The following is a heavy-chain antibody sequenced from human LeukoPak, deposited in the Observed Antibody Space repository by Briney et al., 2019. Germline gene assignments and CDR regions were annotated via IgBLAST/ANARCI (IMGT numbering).Heavy chain of an antibody. CDR1: GYTFTSYG. J-gene: IGHJ4*02. CDR3: AGERASSGYYYYFDY. CDR2: ISAYNGNT. D-gene: IGHD3-22*01. Sequence: ASVKVSCKASGYTFTSYGISWVRQAPGQGLEWMGWISAYNGNTNYAQKLQGRVTMTTDTSTSTAYMELRSLRSDDTAVYYCAGERASSGYYYYFDYWGQGTLVTVSS. V-gene: IGHV1-18*01.